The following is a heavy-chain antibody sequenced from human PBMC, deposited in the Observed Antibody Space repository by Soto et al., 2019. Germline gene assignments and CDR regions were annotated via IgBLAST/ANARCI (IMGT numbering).Heavy chain of an antibody. CDR2: IWYDGTSK. CDR1: GFIFSSYG. V-gene: IGHV3-33*01. CDR3: ARDDSGYDYGYFRY. D-gene: IGHD5-12*01. Sequence: QVQLVESGGGVVQPGRSLRLSCAASGFIFSSYGSSYAMHWVRQAPGKGLEWVAVIWYDGTSKYYADSVKGRFTVSRDNSKNTLYLQMNSLRAEDTAVYYCARDDSGYDYGYFRYWGQGTLVTVSS. J-gene: IGHJ4*02.